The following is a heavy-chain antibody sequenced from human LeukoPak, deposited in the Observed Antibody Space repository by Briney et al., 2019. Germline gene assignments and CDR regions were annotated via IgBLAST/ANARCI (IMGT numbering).Heavy chain of an antibody. CDR2: IKQDGSEK. J-gene: IGHJ4*02. V-gene: IGHV3-7*03. D-gene: IGHD7-27*01. CDR3: ARESATGDLGY. CDR1: GFTFSSYW. Sequence: GGSLSLSCAASGFTFSSYWMSWVRQAPGKGLEWVANIKQDGSEKYYVDSVKGRFTISRDNAKNSLYLQMNSLRAEDTAVYYCARESATGDLGYWGQGTLVTVSS.